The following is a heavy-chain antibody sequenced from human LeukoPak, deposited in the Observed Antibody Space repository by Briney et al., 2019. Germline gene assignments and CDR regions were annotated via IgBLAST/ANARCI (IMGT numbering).Heavy chain of an antibody. CDR3: ASGGLSSSWYLHY. CDR1: GFTFSSYA. D-gene: IGHD6-13*01. CDR2: ISYDGGNK. J-gene: IGHJ4*02. V-gene: IGHV3-30-3*01. Sequence: GGSLRLSCAASGFTFSSYAMHWVRQAPGKGLEWVAVISYDGGNKYYADSVKGRFTISRDNSKNTVYPQMNSLRAEDTALYYCASGGLSSSWYLHYWGQGTLVTVSS.